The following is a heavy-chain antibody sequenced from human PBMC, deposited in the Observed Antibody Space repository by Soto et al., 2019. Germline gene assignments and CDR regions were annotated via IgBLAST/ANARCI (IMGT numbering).Heavy chain of an antibody. CDR2: ISSSSSYI. Sequence: GGSLRLSCAASGFTFSSYSMNWVRQAPGKGLEWVSSISSSSSYIYYADSVKGRFTISRDNAKNSLYLQMNSLRAEDTAVYYCAYDYGDYIFDYWGQGTLVTVSS. J-gene: IGHJ4*02. D-gene: IGHD4-17*01. CDR1: GFTFSSYS. V-gene: IGHV3-21*01. CDR3: AYDYGDYIFDY.